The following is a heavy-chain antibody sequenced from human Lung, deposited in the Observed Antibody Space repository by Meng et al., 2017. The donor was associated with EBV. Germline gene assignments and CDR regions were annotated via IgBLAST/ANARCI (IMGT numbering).Heavy chain of an antibody. CDR2: ISYDGSNE. CDR3: ARDLSGRFDP. CDR1: GFIFSSHA. J-gene: IGHJ5*02. Sequence: QVQLVESGGGVVQPGRALRRSCAASGFIFSSHAMHWVRQAPGKGLEWVALISYDGSNEYYADSVKGRFTISRDNSKNTLYLQMNSLRAEDTAVYYCARDLSGRFDPWGQGTLVTVSS. D-gene: IGHD1-26*01. V-gene: IGHV3-30-3*01.